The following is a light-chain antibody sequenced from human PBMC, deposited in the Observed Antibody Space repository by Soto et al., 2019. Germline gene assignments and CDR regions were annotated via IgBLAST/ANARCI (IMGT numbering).Light chain of an antibody. CDR3: SSYTSSSTRV. CDR2: EVS. CDR1: SSDVGAYDY. Sequence: QSALTQPASVSGSPGQSITISCTGTSSDVGAYDYVSWYQQHPDKAHKLMIYEVSHRPSGVSNRFYGSKSVNTATLTISGLQVEDEADYYCSSYTSSSTRVFGTGTKVTVL. J-gene: IGLJ1*01. V-gene: IGLV2-14*03.